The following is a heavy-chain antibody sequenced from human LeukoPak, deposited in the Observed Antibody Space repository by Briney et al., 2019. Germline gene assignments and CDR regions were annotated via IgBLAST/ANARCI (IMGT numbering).Heavy chain of an antibody. V-gene: IGHV1-18*01. CDR2: ISAYNGNT. J-gene: IGHJ5*02. D-gene: IGHD3-3*01. CDR1: GYTFTSYG. CDR3: ARDSYYDFWSGYFRESYNWFDP. Sequence: GASVKVSCKDSGYTFTSYGISWVRQAPGQGLEWMGWISAYNGNTNYAQKLQGRVTMTTDTSTSTAYMELRSLRSDDTAVYYCARDSYYDFWSGYFRESYNWFDPWGQGTLVTVSS.